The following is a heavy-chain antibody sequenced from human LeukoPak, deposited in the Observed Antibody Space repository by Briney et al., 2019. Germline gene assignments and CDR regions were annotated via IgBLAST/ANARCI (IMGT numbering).Heavy chain of an antibody. J-gene: IGHJ3*02. CDR2: IRYDGSNK. D-gene: IGHD1-1*01. V-gene: IGHV3-30*02. CDR1: GFTFSSYG. Sequence: GGSLRLSCAASGFTFSSYGMHWVRQAPGKGLEWVAFIRYDGSNKYYADSVKGRLTISRDNSKNTLYLQMNSLRDEDTAVYYSAKDCRGTTGTDQRAFDIWGQGTMDTVSS. CDR3: AKDCRGTTGTDQRAFDI.